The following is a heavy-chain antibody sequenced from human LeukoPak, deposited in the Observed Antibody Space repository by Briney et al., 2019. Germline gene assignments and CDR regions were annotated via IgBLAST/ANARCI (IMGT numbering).Heavy chain of an antibody. CDR3: ARVASSSSWSYYFDY. Sequence: PGGSLRLSCAASGFTFSSYGMNWVRQAPGKGLEWVAYISSSGSTIYYADSVKGRFTISRDNAKNSLYLQMNSLRAEDTAVYYCARVASSSSWSYYFDYWGQGTLVTVSS. CDR1: GFTFSSYG. CDR2: ISSSGSTI. D-gene: IGHD6-13*01. V-gene: IGHV3-48*03. J-gene: IGHJ4*02.